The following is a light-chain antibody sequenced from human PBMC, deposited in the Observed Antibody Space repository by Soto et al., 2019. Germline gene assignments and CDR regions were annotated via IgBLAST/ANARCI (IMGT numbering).Light chain of an antibody. CDR3: QQYGSAPWT. Sequence: EIVLTQSPGTLSLSPGERATISCRASQSVNNKNLAWYQQKVGQPPRLLIYGATNRARGIPDRFGGSWSGTDFTLTVSRLEPEDFAVYHCQQYGSAPWTFGQGTKVE. J-gene: IGKJ1*01. CDR1: QSVNNKN. CDR2: GAT. V-gene: IGKV3-20*01.